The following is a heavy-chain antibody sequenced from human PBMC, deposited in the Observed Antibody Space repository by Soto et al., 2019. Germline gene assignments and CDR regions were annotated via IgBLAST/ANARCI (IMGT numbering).Heavy chain of an antibody. J-gene: IGHJ4*02. CDR3: ARDRRYFDY. CDR1: GFTFSSYS. CDR2: INWNGGST. Sequence: GGSLRLSCAASGFTFSSYSMNWVRQAPGKGLEWVSGINWNGGSTGYADSVKGRFTISRDNAKNSLYLQMNSLRAEDTALYYCARDRRYFDYWGQGTLVTVSS. V-gene: IGHV3-20*04.